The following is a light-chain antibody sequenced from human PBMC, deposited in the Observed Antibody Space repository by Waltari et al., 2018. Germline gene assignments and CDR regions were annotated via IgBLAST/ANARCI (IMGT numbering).Light chain of an antibody. Sequence: QTVVTQEPSLSVSPGGTVTLTCALSSGSVSSTSYASWYQQTPGQAQRKLVYKINSRSSGVPERFSGSMLGNKAALTITGAQAEDESDYYCVLYMGSGIWVFGGGTKLTVL. J-gene: IGLJ3*02. V-gene: IGLV8-61*01. CDR1: SGSVSSTSY. CDR3: VLYMGSGIWV. CDR2: KIN.